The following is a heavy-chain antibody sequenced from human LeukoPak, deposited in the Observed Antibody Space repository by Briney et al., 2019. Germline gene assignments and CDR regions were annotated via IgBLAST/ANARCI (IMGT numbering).Heavy chain of an antibody. V-gene: IGHV4-61*08. CDR3: ARLVRGSSWSNWFDP. CDR2: IYYSGST. J-gene: IGHJ5*02. D-gene: IGHD6-13*01. Sequence: TLSLTCTVSGGSISSGGYYWSWIRQPPGKGLEWIGYIYYSGSTNYNPSLKSRVTISVDTSKNQFSLKLSSVTAADTAVYYCARLVRGSSWSNWFDPWGQGTLVTVSS. CDR1: GGSISSGGYY.